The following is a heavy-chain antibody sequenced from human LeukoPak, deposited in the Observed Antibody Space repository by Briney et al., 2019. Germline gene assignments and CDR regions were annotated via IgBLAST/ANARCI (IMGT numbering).Heavy chain of an antibody. V-gene: IGHV3-30*03. J-gene: IGHJ4*02. Sequence: PGGSLRLSCGASGFTYSSFGMHWVRQAPGKGLEWEAGISYDGTKKYFADSVRGRFTVSRDNSENTLYLHMNSLRPEDTAVYYCAREAFSSAWYFDYWGQGTLVTVSS. CDR2: ISYDGTKK. D-gene: IGHD6-25*01. CDR1: GFTYSSFG. CDR3: AREAFSSAWYFDY.